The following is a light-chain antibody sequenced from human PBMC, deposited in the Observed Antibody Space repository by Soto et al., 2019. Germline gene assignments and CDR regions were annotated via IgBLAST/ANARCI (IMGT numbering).Light chain of an antibody. J-gene: IGKJ1*01. Sequence: DIQMTHSPSSLSASVGDRVTITCRASQSISSYLNWYQQKQGKAPKLLIYAASSLQSGVPSRFSGSGSGTDVTLSISRLQPEDFATYYCQQSYTTPRTFGQGTKVEIK. V-gene: IGKV1-39*01. CDR1: QSISSY. CDR3: QQSYTTPRT. CDR2: AAS.